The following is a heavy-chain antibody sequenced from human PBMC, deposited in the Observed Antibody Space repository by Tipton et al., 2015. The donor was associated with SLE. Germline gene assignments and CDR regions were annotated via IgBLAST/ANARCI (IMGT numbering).Heavy chain of an antibody. CDR1: GGSISSSSYY. J-gene: IGHJ2*01. CDR3: ARGGRTDGYKSKYFDL. Sequence: LSLTCTVSGGSISSSSYYWGWIRQPPGKGLEWIGSIYYSGSTYYNPSLKSRVTISVDTSKNQFSLKLSSVTAADTAVYYCARGGRTDGYKSKYFDLWGRGTLVTVSS. CDR2: IYYSGST. V-gene: IGHV4-39*07. D-gene: IGHD5-24*01.